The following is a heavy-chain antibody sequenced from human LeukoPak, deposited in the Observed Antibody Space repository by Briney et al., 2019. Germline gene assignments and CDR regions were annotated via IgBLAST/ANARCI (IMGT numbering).Heavy chain of an antibody. J-gene: IGHJ4*02. CDR2: IYYSGSTYYTPST. CDR3: ASLRGDSRGYYLYYFDS. D-gene: IGHD3-22*01. CDR1: GGSISGTSYY. V-gene: IGHV4-39*01. Sequence: SETLSLTCSVSGGSISGTSYYWGWIRQPPGKGLEWIGNIYYSGSTYYTPSTYYRPPLKGRLTISVDTSKNEFSLKLSSVTAADTAVYYFASLRGDSRGYYLYYFDSWPQGTLVSVSS.